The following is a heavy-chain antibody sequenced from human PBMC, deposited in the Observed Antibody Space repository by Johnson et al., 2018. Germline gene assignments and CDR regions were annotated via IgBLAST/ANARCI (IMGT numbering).Heavy chain of an antibody. V-gene: IGHV3-49*04. CDR1: GFAFGIYS. CDR2: IRNKRHGGTA. Sequence: VQLVQSGGGLAQPGRSLRLSCTTSGFAFGIYSMNWVRQAPGKGLEWVALIRNKRHGGTADYAASVRDRFIVSRDDSSSTAYLQMPSLRAEDTAVYFCAKDPHDNSWYRYFQEWGQGTLVTVSS. D-gene: IGHD6-13*01. CDR3: AKDPHDNSWYRYFQE. J-gene: IGHJ1*01.